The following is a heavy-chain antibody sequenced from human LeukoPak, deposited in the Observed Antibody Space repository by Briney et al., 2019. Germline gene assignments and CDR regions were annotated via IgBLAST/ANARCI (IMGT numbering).Heavy chain of an antibody. CDR1: GFTVSSNY. CDR3: AGRDNGYYYGMDV. V-gene: IGHV3-66*01. J-gene: IGHJ6*02. Sequence: PGGSLRLSCAASGFTVSSNYMSWVRHTPGKGLEWVSLIYSGGSTYYADFVKGRFTISRDNSKNTLYLQMNSLRAEDTAVYYCAGRDNGYYYGMDVWGQGTTVTVSS. CDR2: IYSGGST. D-gene: IGHD2-8*01.